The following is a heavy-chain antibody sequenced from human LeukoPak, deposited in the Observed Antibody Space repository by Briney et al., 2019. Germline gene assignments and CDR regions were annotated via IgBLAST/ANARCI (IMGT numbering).Heavy chain of an antibody. CDR1: GYTFTSYG. CDR2: INPNSGGT. Sequence: GASVKVSCKASGYTFTSYGISWVRQAPGQGLEWMGRINPNSGGTNYAQKFQGRVTMTRDTSISTTYMELSRLRSDDTAVYYCAIPPLYDSSGYYYYYYYLDVWGKGTTVTVSS. J-gene: IGHJ6*03. CDR3: AIPPLYDSSGYYYYYYYLDV. D-gene: IGHD3-22*01. V-gene: IGHV1-2*06.